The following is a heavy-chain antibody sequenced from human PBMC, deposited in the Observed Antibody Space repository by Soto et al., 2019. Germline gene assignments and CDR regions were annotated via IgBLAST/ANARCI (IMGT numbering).Heavy chain of an antibody. CDR3: ARLGIAAAGTGAEYYYYGMDV. J-gene: IGHJ6*02. V-gene: IGHV4-39*01. D-gene: IGHD6-13*01. Sequence: PSETLSLTCTVSGGSISSSSYCWGWIRQPPGKGLEWIGSIYYSGSTYYNPSLKSRVTISVDTSKNQFSLKLSSVTAADTAVYYCARLGIAAAGTGAEYYYYGMDVWGQGTTVTVSS. CDR2: IYYSGST. CDR1: GGSISSSSYC.